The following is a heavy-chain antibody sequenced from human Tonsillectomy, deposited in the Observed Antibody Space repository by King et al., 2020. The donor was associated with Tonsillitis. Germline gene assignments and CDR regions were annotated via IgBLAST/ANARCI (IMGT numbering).Heavy chain of an antibody. D-gene: IGHD1-1*01. V-gene: IGHV3-21*01. J-gene: IGHJ5*02. Sequence: VQLVESGGGLVKPGGSLRLSCAASGFTFSRYRMNWVRQAPGKGLEWVSSICSSSSYIYYADSVKGRFTISRDNAKNPLYLQMNSLRAEDTAVYYCARDGTERSGNWFDPWGQGTLVTVSS. CDR2: ICSSSSYI. CDR1: GFTFSRYR. CDR3: ARDGTERSGNWFDP.